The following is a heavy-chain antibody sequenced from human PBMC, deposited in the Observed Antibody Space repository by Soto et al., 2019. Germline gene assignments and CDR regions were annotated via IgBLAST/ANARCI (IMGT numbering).Heavy chain of an antibody. CDR2: IIPIFGTA. Sequence: QVQLVQSGAEVKKPGSSVKVSCKASGGTFSSYAISWVRQAPGQGLEWMGGIIPIFGTANYAQKFQGRVTITADESTSTAYMELGSLRSEDTAVYYCARAPETGTTNYYGMDVWGQGTTVTVSS. V-gene: IGHV1-69*12. CDR3: ARAPETGTTNYYGMDV. J-gene: IGHJ6*02. CDR1: GGTFSSYA. D-gene: IGHD1-1*01.